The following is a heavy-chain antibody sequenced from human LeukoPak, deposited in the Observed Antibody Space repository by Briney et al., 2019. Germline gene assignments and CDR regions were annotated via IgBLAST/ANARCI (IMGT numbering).Heavy chain of an antibody. D-gene: IGHD6-19*01. CDR2: ISDSGGKT. Sequence: PGGSLRLSCVASGFTFSNLAMGWVRQAPGKGLEWVSVISDSGGKTYYADSVKGRFTISRDNPRNTLYLQMKSLRVDDTAVYYCAKDARRYSGWYFFDLWGQGTLVTVSS. V-gene: IGHV3-23*01. J-gene: IGHJ4*02. CDR3: AKDARRYSGWYFFDL. CDR1: GFTFSNLA.